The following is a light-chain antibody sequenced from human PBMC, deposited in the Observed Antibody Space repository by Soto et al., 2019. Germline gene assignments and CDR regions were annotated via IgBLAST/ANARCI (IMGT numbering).Light chain of an antibody. CDR3: DPSNNGPLT. V-gene: IGKV3-15*01. J-gene: IGKJ4*01. CDR2: DTS. Sequence: AASQSVDPGGGGTLSCRASQGIDDTLAWYQHKPGQTPRLLIYDTSTRATGVPTRFSGSRSGAEFTLTIYSLQSEDLAVYYCDPSNNGPLTFGGGTKVDIK. CDR1: QGIDDT.